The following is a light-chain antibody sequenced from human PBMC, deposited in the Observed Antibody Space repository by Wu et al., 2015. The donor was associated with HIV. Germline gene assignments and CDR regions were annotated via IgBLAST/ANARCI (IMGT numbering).Light chain of an antibody. V-gene: IGKV3-15*01. CDR3: QQCYDWPIT. CDR1: QSVSSN. Sequence: EIVMTQSPATLSVSPGGRATLSCRASQSVSSNLAWYQQKPGQAPRLLIYGASTRATGVPARFSGSGSGTEFTLTISSLQSEDFAVYYCQQCYDWPITFGQGTRLDIK. CDR2: GAS. J-gene: IGKJ5*01.